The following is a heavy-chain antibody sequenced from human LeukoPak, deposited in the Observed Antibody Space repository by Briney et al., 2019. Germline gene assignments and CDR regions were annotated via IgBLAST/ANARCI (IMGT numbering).Heavy chain of an antibody. D-gene: IGHD6-6*01. Sequence: GGSLRLSCAASGFTFTNYWMHWVRQAPGKGLVWVSHINSDGSSTNYADSVKGRFTISRDNAKNTLYLQMNSLRAEDTAVYYCAKDRVRYSSSAGGDYWGQGTLVTVSS. CDR3: AKDRVRYSSSAGGDY. CDR1: GFTFTNYW. J-gene: IGHJ4*02. V-gene: IGHV3-74*01. CDR2: INSDGSST.